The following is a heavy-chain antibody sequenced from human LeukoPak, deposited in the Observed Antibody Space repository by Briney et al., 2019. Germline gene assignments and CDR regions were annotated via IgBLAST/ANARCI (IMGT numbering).Heavy chain of an antibody. Sequence: GGSLRLSCAASGFTFSSYAMNWVRQAPGKGLEWVAVISYDGSNKYYADSVKGRFTISRDNSKNTLYLQMNSLRAEDTAVYYCARDQDIETGTIDYWGQGTLVTVSS. CDR3: ARDQDIETGTIDY. D-gene: IGHD1-7*01. V-gene: IGHV3-30-3*01. CDR2: ISYDGSNK. J-gene: IGHJ4*02. CDR1: GFTFSSYA.